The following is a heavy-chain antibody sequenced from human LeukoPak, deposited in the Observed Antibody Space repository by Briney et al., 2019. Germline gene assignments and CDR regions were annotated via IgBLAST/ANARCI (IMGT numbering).Heavy chain of an antibody. CDR1: GYTFTGYY. CDR2: INPNSGGT. D-gene: IGHD3-22*01. Sequence: GASVTVSCKASGYTFTGYYMHWVRQAPGQGLEWMGWINPNSGGTNYAQKFQGRVTMTRDTSTSTVYMELSSLRSEDAAVYYCARGSMIVVVTYDAFDIWGQGTMVTVSS. CDR3: ARGSMIVVVTYDAFDI. V-gene: IGHV1-2*02. J-gene: IGHJ3*02.